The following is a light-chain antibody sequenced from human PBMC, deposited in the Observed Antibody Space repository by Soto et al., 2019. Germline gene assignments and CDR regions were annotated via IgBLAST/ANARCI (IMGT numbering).Light chain of an antibody. CDR1: SSNIGSNY. CDR3: AAWDDSLSGWV. J-gene: IGLJ3*02. CDR2: RSN. V-gene: IGLV1-47*01. Sequence: QLVLTQPPSASGTPGQGVTISCSGRSSNIGSNYVYWYQQLPGTAPKLLIYRSNQRPSGVPDRFSGSKSGTSASLAISGLRSEDEADYYCAAWDDSLSGWVFGGGTKLTVL.